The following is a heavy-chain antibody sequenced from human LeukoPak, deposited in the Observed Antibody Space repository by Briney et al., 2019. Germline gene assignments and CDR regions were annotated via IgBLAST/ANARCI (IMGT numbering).Heavy chain of an antibody. V-gene: IGHV1-24*01. Sequence: ASVKLSCKVSGYTLTELSMHWVRQAPGKGLEWMGGFDPEDGETIYAQKFQGRVTMTEDTSTDAAYMELSSLRSEDTAVYYCATYNYYDSSGYYYFDYWGQGTLVTVSS. D-gene: IGHD3-22*01. J-gene: IGHJ4*02. CDR1: GYTLTELS. CDR3: ATYNYYDSSGYYYFDY. CDR2: FDPEDGET.